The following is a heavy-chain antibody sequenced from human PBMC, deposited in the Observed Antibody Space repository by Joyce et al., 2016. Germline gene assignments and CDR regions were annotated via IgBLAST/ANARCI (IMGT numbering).Heavy chain of an antibody. CDR2: ISSDSTYI. Sequence: EVQLVEAGGGLVKHGGSLRISCAASGFTFSTSSMSWFRRAPGKGLDVVLAISSDSTYIFYADSVKGRFTVSRDNAKNSLYLQMNSLRAEDTAVFFCARGGIVYDYSMDLWGQGTTVTVSS. CDR1: GFTFSTSS. D-gene: IGHD3-22*01. V-gene: IGHV3-21*02. CDR3: ARGGIVYDYSMDL. J-gene: IGHJ6*02.